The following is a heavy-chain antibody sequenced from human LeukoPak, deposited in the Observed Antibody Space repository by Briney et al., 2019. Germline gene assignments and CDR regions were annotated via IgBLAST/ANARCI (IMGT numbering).Heavy chain of an antibody. CDR1: GFKFSSYS. CDR3: ARDKWLTTTHYFDY. D-gene: IGHD4-11*01. J-gene: IGHJ4*02. V-gene: IGHV3-21*01. Sequence: GGSLRLSCAASGFKFSSYSMKWVRQAPGEGLEWVSFISSSSSYIYYADSVKGRFTISRDNSKNTLYLQMNSLRAEDTAVYYRARDKWLTTTHYFDYWGQGTLVTVSS. CDR2: ISSSSSYI.